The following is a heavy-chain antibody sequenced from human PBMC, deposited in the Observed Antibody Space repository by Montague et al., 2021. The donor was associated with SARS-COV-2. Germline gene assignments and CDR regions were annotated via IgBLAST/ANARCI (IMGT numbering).Heavy chain of an antibody. J-gene: IGHJ4*02. D-gene: IGHD3-22*01. Sequence: SLRLSCAASGFRISSYGMHWVRQAPGKGLEWVAVIWYDGSNKNYADSVKGRFTISRDNSKNTVYLQMNSLRAEDTAVYYCARVGYYESSGYWDYFDYWGQGTLVTVSS. CDR1: GFRISSYG. CDR3: ARVGYYESSGYWDYFDY. CDR2: IWYDGSNK. V-gene: IGHV3-33*01.